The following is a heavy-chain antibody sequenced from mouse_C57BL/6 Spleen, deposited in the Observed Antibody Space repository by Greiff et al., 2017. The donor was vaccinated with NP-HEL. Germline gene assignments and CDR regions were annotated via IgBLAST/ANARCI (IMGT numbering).Heavy chain of an antibody. V-gene: IGHV1-18*01. D-gene: IGHD2-4*01. CDR1: GYTFTDYN. Sequence: VQLQQSGPELVKPGASVKIPCKASGYTFTDYNMDWVKQSHGKSLEWIGDINPNNGGTIYNQKFKGKATLTVDKSSSTAYMELRSLTSEDTAVYYCARPGLRRRGGSYAMDYWGQGTSVTVSS. J-gene: IGHJ4*01. CDR2: INPNNGGT. CDR3: ARPGLRRRGGSYAMDY.